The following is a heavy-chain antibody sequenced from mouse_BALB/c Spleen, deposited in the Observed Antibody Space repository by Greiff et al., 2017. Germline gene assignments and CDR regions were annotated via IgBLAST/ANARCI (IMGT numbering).Heavy chain of an antibody. J-gene: IGHJ3*01. CDR3: TGYDYDGAWFAY. CDR1: GYTFTSYW. D-gene: IGHD2-4*01. V-gene: IGHV1-69*02. CDR2: IYPSDSYT. Sequence: QVQLQQPGAELVRPGASVKLSCKASGYTFTSYWINWVKQRPGQGLEWIGNIYPSDSYTNYNQKFKDKATLTVDKSSSTAYMQLSSPTSEDSAVYYCTGYDYDGAWFAYWGQGTLVTVSA.